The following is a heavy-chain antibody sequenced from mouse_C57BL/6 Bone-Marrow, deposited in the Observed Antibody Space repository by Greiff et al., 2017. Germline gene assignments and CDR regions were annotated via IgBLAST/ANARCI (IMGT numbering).Heavy chain of an antibody. D-gene: IGHD2-3*01. CDR2: IDPSDSYT. V-gene: IGHV1-50*01. CDR3: ARDGGHWYFDV. CDR1: GYTFTSYW. J-gene: IGHJ1*03. Sequence: QVQLQQPGAELVKPGASVKLSCKASGYTFTSYWMQWVKHRPGQGLEWIGEIDPSDSYTNYNQKFKGKATLTVDTSSSTAYMQLSSLTSEDSAVYYCARDGGHWYFDVWGTGTTVTVSS.